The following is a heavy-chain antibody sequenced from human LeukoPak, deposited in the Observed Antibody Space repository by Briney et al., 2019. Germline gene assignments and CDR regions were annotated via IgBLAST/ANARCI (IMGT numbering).Heavy chain of an antibody. CDR1: GFTFSSYA. Sequence: GVLRLSCAASGFTFSSYAMSWVRQAPGKGLEWASAISGSGGSTYYADSVKGRFTISRDNSKNTLYLQMNSLRAEDTAVYYCAKDSAAAGTGGLDYWGQGTLVTVSS. CDR2: ISGSGGST. V-gene: IGHV3-23*01. CDR3: AKDSAAAGTGGLDY. J-gene: IGHJ4*02. D-gene: IGHD6-13*01.